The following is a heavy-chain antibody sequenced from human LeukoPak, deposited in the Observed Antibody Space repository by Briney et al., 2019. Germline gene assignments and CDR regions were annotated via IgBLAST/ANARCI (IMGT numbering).Heavy chain of an antibody. Sequence: GGSLRLSCAASGFTFSSYSMNWVRQAPGKGLEWVSYISSSSSAMYYTDSVKGRFTISRDNAKNSLYLQMNSLRAEDTAVYYCARQGVTYDCWGQGTLVTVSS. CDR3: ARQGVTYDC. D-gene: IGHD4-23*01. CDR2: ISSSSSAM. CDR1: GFTFSSYS. J-gene: IGHJ4*02. V-gene: IGHV3-48*01.